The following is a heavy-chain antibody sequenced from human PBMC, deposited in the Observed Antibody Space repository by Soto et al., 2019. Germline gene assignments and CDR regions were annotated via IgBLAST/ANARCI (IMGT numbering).Heavy chain of an antibody. J-gene: IGHJ5*02. CDR1: GASVSSYY. V-gene: IGHV4-59*02. CDR3: ARTPETRDWLDP. D-gene: IGHD1-7*01. CDR2: IYYIGAY. Sequence: TLSLTCSVSGASVSSYYWSWVRQPPGKGLEWIGYIYYIGAYNYNPSLKSRVTISVDTSKNQFSLKLTSVTAADTAVYYCARTPETRDWLDPWGQGTLVTVSS.